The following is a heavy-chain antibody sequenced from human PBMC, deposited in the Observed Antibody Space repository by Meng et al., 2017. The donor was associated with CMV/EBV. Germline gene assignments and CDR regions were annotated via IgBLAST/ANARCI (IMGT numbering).Heavy chain of an antibody. CDR1: GFTFSSYG. CDR3: ANYCSSTSCYTRSDY. CDR2: IRYDGSNK. Sequence: GGSLRLSCAASGFTFSSYGMHWVRQAPGKGLEWVAFIRYDGSNKYYADSVKGRFTISRDNSKNTLYLQMNSLRAEDTAVYYCANYCSSTSCYTRSDYWGQGTRVTVSS. D-gene: IGHD2-2*02. V-gene: IGHV3-30*02. J-gene: IGHJ4*02.